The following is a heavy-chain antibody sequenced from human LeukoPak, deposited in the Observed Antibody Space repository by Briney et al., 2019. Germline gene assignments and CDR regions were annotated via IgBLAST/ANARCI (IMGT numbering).Heavy chain of an antibody. CDR1: GGSISSYY. Sequence: PSETLSLTCTVSGGSISSYYWSWIRQPPRKGLEWIGYIYYSGSTNYNPSLKSRVTISVDTSKNQFSLKLSSVTAADTAVYYCARTYSSGWSPFDYWGQGTLVTVSS. V-gene: IGHV4-59*08. J-gene: IGHJ4*02. CDR2: IYYSGST. CDR3: ARTYSSGWSPFDY. D-gene: IGHD6-19*01.